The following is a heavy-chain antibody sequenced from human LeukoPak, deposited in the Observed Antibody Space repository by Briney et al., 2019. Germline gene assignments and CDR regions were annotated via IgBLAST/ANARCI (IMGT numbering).Heavy chain of an antibody. CDR1: GGSVSSGAYY. J-gene: IGHJ4*02. CDR2: INHSGNT. V-gene: IGHV4-30-2*01. D-gene: IGHD3-10*01. CDR3: ARDRELGY. Sequence: PSQTLSLTCTVSGGSVSSGAYYWSWIRQPPGKGLEWIGYINHSGNTYYNPSLKSRVIISVDRSKNQFSLKLSSVTAADTAVYYCARDRELGYWGQGTLVTVSS.